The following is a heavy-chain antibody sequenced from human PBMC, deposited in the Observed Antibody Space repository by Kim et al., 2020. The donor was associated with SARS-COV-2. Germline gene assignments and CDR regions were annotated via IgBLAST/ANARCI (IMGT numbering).Heavy chain of an antibody. Sequence: GGSLRLSCAASGFTFTNAWMNWVRQAPGKGLEWVGRIKTKTDGGTTEYAAPVKDRFSISRDDSKDTLYLQMNSLKTEDTGVYYCATLSPAVAATGGGWGQGTLVTVSS. CDR1: GFTFTNAW. CDR3: ATLSPAVAATGGG. D-gene: IGHD6-19*01. V-gene: IGHV3-15*01. CDR2: IKTKTDGGTT. J-gene: IGHJ4*02.